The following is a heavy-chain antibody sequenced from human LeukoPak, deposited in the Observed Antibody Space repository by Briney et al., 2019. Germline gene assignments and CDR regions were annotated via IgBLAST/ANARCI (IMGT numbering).Heavy chain of an antibody. V-gene: IGHV3-23*01. Sequence: PGGSLRLSCAASGFTFKNYGMSWVRQAPGKGLEWVSDISGTGANTYYADSVKGRFTISRDNSKNTLYLQMNSLRAEDTAVYYCAKGLTTVRNFDYWGQGTLVTVSS. CDR3: AKGLTTVRNFDY. J-gene: IGHJ4*02. CDR2: ISGTGANT. D-gene: IGHD4-17*01. CDR1: GFTFKNYG.